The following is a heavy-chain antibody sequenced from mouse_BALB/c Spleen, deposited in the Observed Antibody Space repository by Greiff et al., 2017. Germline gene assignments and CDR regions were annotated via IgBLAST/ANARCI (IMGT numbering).Heavy chain of an antibody. J-gene: IGHJ4*01. Sequence: EVKLMESGGGLVQPGGSLKLSCAASGFTFSSYTMSWVRQTPEKRLEWVATISSGGSYTYYPDSVKGRFTISRDNAKNTLYLQMSSLKSEDTAMYYCTRDSGYGNYDYYAMDYWGQGTSVTVSS. CDR3: TRDSGYGNYDYYAMDY. CDR2: ISSGGSYT. D-gene: IGHD2-1*01. V-gene: IGHV5-6-4*01. CDR1: GFTFSSYT.